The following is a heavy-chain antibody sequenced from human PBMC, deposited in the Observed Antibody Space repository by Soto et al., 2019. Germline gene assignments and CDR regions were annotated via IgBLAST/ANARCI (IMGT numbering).Heavy chain of an antibody. CDR3: ARVSPTYGDYVPFYYFYYGMDV. Sequence: PSETLSLTCAVYGGSFSSYYWTWIRQPPGKGLEWIGEINHSGSTNYNPSLKSRVTISVDTSKNQFSLKLSPVTAADTAVYYCARVSPTYGDYVPFYYFYYGMDVWGQGTTVTVSS. CDR2: INHSGST. CDR1: GGSFSSYY. V-gene: IGHV4-34*01. D-gene: IGHD4-17*01. J-gene: IGHJ6*02.